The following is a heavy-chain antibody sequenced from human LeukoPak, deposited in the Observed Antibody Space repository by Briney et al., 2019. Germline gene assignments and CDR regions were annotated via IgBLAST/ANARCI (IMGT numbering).Heavy chain of an antibody. CDR2: ISSSGSTI. Sequence: GGSLRHSCAASGFTFSDYYMSWIRQAPGKGLEWVSYISSSGSTIYYADSVKGRFTISRDNAKNSLYLQMNSLRAEDTAVYYCAREGYCSSTSCRRYAFDIWGQGTMVTVSS. CDR1: GFTFSDYY. CDR3: AREGYCSSTSCRRYAFDI. D-gene: IGHD2-2*01. V-gene: IGHV3-11*01. J-gene: IGHJ3*02.